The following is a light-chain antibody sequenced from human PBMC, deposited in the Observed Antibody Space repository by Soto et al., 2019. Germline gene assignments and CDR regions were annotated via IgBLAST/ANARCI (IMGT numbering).Light chain of an antibody. CDR2: EVN. CDR1: SSDVGDYNY. V-gene: IGLV2-14*01. CDR3: SSYTTSSSHVI. Sequence: QSALTQPASVSGSPGQSITISCTGTSSDVGDYNYVSWYQHHPGKAPKLMIYEVNNRPSGVSNRFSGSKSGNTASLTISGLQAEDEAEYFCSSYTTSSSHVIFGGGTKLTVL. J-gene: IGLJ2*01.